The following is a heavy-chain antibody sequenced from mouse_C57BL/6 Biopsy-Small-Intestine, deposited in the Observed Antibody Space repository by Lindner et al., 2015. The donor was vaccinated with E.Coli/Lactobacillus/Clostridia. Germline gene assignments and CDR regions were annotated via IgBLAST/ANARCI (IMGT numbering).Heavy chain of an antibody. CDR3: TREGDADY. CDR2: MNPYSDGA. J-gene: IGHJ2*01. D-gene: IGHD3-3*01. CDR1: GYKFSNYV. Sequence: VQLQESGPELVKPGASVKMSCKASGYKFSNYVIYWVKQKPGQGLEWIGYMNPYSDGAKYNEKFKDKATLTSDKSSNTAYMELSSLTSEDSAVYYCTREGDADYWGQGTTLTISS. V-gene: IGHV1-14*01.